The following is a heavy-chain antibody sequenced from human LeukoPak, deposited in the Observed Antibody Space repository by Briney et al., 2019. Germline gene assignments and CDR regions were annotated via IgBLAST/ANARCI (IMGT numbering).Heavy chain of an antibody. CDR2: ISRSGYTI. CDR1: GFTFSHYE. CDR3: AREDCSSTSCYDPSVSDY. J-gene: IGHJ4*02. V-gene: IGHV3-48*03. D-gene: IGHD2-2*01. Sequence: GGSLRLSCEASGFTFSHYEMNWVRQAPGKGLEWVSYISRSGYTIYYADSVKGRFTISRDNAKNSLYLQMNSLRAEDTAVYYCAREDCSSTSCYDPSVSDYWGQGTLVTVSS.